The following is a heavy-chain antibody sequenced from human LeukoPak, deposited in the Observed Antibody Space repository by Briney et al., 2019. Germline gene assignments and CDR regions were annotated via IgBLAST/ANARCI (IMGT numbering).Heavy chain of an antibody. D-gene: IGHD3-10*01. Sequence: SQTLSLTCTVSGGSISSGSYYWSWIRQPAGKGLEWIGRIYTSGSTNYNPSLKSRVTISVDTSKNQFSLKLSSVTAADTAVYYCARGYGSGSYYNVDWFDPWGQGTLVTVSS. CDR3: ARGYGSGSYYNVDWFDP. CDR1: GGSISSGSYY. V-gene: IGHV4-61*02. CDR2: IYTSGST. J-gene: IGHJ5*02.